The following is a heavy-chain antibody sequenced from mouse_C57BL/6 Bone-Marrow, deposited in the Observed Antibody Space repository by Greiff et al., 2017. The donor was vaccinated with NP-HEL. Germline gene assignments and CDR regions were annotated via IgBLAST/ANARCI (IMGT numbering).Heavy chain of an antibody. Sequence: QVQLQQPGAELVKPGASVKMSCKASGYTFTSYWITWVKQRPGQGLEWIGDIYPGSGSTNYNEKFKSKAKLTVDTSSITAYMQLSSLTSEDSAVYYCTRKRGLYYLDYWGQGTTLTVSS. J-gene: IGHJ2*01. V-gene: IGHV1-55*01. CDR2: IYPGSGST. CDR3: TRKRGLYYLDY. CDR1: GYTFTSYW.